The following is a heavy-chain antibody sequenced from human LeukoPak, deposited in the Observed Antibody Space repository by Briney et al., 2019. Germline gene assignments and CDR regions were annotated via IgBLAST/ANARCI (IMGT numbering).Heavy chain of an antibody. J-gene: IGHJ4*02. V-gene: IGHV3-23*01. D-gene: IGHD3-22*01. CDR3: ANEPPTYYYDSSGFDY. CDR1: GFTFSSYA. CDR2: ISGSGGST. Sequence: GGSLRLSCAASGFTFSSYAMSWVRQAPGKGLEWVSAISGSGGSTYYADSVKGRFTISRDNSKNTLYLQMNSLRAEDTAVYYCANEPPTYYYDSSGFDYWGQGTLVTVSS.